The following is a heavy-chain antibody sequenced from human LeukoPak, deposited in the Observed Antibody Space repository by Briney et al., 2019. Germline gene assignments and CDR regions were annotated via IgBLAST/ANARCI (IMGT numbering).Heavy chain of an antibody. CDR2: LSGSGITT. CDR3: AKGIYSSGWSYFDY. CDR1: AFTFSNSA. V-gene: IGHV3-23*01. D-gene: IGHD6-19*01. J-gene: IGHJ4*01. Sequence: PGGSLRLSCAASAFTFSNSAMSWVRQAPGKGLEWVSTLSGSGITTYYAASVKGRFTISRDNSKNTLYLQMNSLRAEDTAVYYCAKGIYSSGWSYFDYWGHGTLVTVSS.